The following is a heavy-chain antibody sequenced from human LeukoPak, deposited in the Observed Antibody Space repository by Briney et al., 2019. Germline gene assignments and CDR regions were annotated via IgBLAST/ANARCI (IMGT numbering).Heavy chain of an antibody. CDR3: ARDGDITLTGVIRGGDALDM. Sequence: GGSLRLSCAASGFTFSNYWMTWVRQAPGKGLEWVANIKKDGSEKYYVDSVKGRFTISRDNAKNSVYLQMNILEAEDTAVYYCARDGDITLTGVIRGGDALDMWGRGTMVTVSS. J-gene: IGHJ3*02. D-gene: IGHD3-10*01. V-gene: IGHV3-7*01. CDR1: GFTFSNYW. CDR2: IKKDGSEK.